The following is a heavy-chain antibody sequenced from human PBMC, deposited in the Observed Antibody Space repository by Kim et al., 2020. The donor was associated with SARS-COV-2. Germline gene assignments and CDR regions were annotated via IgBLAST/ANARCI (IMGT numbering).Heavy chain of an antibody. J-gene: IGHJ3*02. Sequence: GGSLRLSCSASGFTFSSYAMHWVRQAPGKGLEYVSAISSNGGSTYYADSVKGRFTISRDNSKNTLYLQMSSLRAEDTAVYYCVKSRGSGSYGPYDAFDIWGQGTMVTVSS. CDR2: ISSNGGST. CDR1: GFTFSSYA. V-gene: IGHV3-64D*09. D-gene: IGHD1-26*01. CDR3: VKSRGSGSYGPYDAFDI.